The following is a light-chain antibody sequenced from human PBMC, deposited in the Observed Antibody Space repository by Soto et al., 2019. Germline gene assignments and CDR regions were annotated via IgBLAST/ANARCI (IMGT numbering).Light chain of an antibody. Sequence: EIVMTQSPATLSVSPEEGATLSCKASQNVYNNLAWYQQRPGQTPRLLIYDASTRATGISARFSGSGYGTEFTLTISSLQSEDFAVYFWRQCRNWPLTFGGGTKVDIK. CDR3: RQCRNWPLT. V-gene: IGKV3-15*01. CDR2: DAS. J-gene: IGKJ4*01. CDR1: QNVYNN.